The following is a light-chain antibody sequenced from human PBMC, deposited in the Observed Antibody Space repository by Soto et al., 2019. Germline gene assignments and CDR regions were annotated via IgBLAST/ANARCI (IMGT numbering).Light chain of an antibody. CDR2: DNT. V-gene: IGLV1-40*01. CDR3: ATWDDFLSGVV. Sequence: QSVLTQPPSVSGAPGQRVTIFCSGSSSNIGAGYDVHWYQQLPGTAPKLLIFDNTNRPSGVPDRFSGSKSGTSASLAITGLQAEDEADYYCATWDDFLSGVVFGGGTQLTVL. J-gene: IGLJ2*01. CDR1: SSNIGAGYD.